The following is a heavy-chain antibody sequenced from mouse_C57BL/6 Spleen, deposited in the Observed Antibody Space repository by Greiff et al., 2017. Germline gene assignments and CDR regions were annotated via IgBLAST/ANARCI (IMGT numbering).Heavy chain of an antibody. J-gene: IGHJ1*03. D-gene: IGHD1-1*02. CDR1: GFTFSSYA. CDR2: ISDGGSYT. Sequence: EVQGVESGGGLVKPGGSLKLSCAASGFTFSSYAMSWVRQTPEKRLEWVATISDGGSYTYYPDNVKGRITISRDNAKNNLYLQMSHLKSEDTAMYYCARDMDWYFDVWGTGTTVTVSS. V-gene: IGHV5-4*01. CDR3: ARDMDWYFDV.